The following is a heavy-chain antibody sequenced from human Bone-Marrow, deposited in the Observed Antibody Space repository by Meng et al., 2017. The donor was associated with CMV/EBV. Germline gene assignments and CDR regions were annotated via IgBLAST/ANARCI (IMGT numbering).Heavy chain of an antibody. D-gene: IGHD2-2*01. CDR2: INHSGST. J-gene: IGHJ3*02. V-gene: IGHV4-34*01. CDR1: GGSFSGYY. Sequence: SETLSLTCAVYGGSFSGYYWSWLRQPPGKGLEWIGEINHSGSTSKSPSLKSRVTISVDTSKNQFSLKLSSVTAADTAVYYCARSRVVPASSRAFDIWGQGTMVTFSS. CDR3: ARSRVVPASSRAFDI.